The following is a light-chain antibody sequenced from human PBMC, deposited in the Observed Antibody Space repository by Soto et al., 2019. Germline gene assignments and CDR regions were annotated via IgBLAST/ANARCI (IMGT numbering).Light chain of an antibody. V-gene: IGLV2-23*02. CDR2: AVT. CDR3: SSSAGFHTVI. J-gene: IGLJ2*01. CDR1: SSDVGSYNL. Sequence: QSALTQPASVSGSPGQSITISCTGTSSDVGSYNLVSWYQQHPGKAPKLMISAVTKRPAGVSSRFSGSKSGNTASLTISGLQAEDEADYYCSSSAGFHTVIFGGGTKLTV.